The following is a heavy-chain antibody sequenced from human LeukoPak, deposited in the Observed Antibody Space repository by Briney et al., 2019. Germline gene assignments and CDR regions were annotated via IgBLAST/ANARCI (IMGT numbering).Heavy chain of an antibody. CDR3: VGEVGPRQMNY. J-gene: IGHJ4*02. CDR2: IAYDASNE. D-gene: IGHD1-26*01. CDR1: GFTFSSHA. Sequence: GGSLRLSCVASGFTFSSHAMHWVRQAPGRGLEWVAVIAYDASNEYYADSVKGRFTISRDNSKNTLYLQMNSLRTEDTAMYYCVGEVGPRQMNYWGQGTLVTVSS. V-gene: IGHV3-30-3*01.